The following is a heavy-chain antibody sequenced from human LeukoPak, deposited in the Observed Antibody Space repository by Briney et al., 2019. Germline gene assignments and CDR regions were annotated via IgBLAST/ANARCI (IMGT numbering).Heavy chain of an antibody. V-gene: IGHV4-39*01. J-gene: IGHJ4*02. Sequence: SETLSLTCTVSGGSISSSSYYWGWIRQPPGKGLEWIGSIYYNGRIYSNPSLKSRVTISLDTSKNQFSLKLSSVTAADTAVYYCARPGQGYFDSWGPGTPVSVSS. CDR2: IYYNGRI. CDR3: ARPGQGYFDS. CDR1: GGSISSSSYY.